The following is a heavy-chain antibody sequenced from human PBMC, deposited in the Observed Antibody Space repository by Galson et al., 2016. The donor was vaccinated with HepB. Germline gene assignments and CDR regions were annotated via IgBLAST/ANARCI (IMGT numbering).Heavy chain of an antibody. Sequence: SETLSLTCTVSSDSISNSSYHWGWIRQPPGKGLEWIGSIYYSGGTHYNPSLKSRVTISVDTSKNQFFLRLTSVTAADTAVYFCARLSGAFWPVGYWGQGTLVTVSS. V-gene: IGHV4-39*01. CDR3: ARLSGAFWPVGY. D-gene: IGHD3/OR15-3a*01. CDR1: SDSISNSSYH. J-gene: IGHJ4*02. CDR2: IYYSGGT.